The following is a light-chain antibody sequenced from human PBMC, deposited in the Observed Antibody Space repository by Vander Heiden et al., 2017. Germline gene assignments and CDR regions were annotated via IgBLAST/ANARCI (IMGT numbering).Light chain of an antibody. Sequence: DIQMTQSPSSLSASVGDRVTITCRASQSISSYLNWYQQKPGKASKLLIYAASSLQSGVPSRFSGSGSGTDFTLTISSLQPEDFATYYCQQSYSTPHDFGGGTKVEIK. V-gene: IGKV1-39*01. J-gene: IGKJ4*01. CDR3: QQSYSTPHD. CDR1: QSISSY. CDR2: AAS.